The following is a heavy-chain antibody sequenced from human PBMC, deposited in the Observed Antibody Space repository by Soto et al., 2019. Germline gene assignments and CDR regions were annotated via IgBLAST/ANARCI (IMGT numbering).Heavy chain of an antibody. CDR3: AAGDSSGYYGG. V-gene: IGHV1-58*01. J-gene: IGHJ4*02. CDR1: GFTFTSSS. CDR2: ITVGTGNT. Sequence: SVKVSFKASGFTFTSSSVQWVRQARGQRLEWIGWITVGTGNTNYAQKFQERVTITRDMSTSTAYMELKNLRSEDTAVYYCAAGDSSGYYGGWGRGTQVTVSS. D-gene: IGHD3-22*01.